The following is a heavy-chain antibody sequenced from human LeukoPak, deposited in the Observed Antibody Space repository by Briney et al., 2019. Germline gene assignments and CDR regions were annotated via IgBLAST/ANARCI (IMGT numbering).Heavy chain of an antibody. V-gene: IGHV1-69*01. CDR2: ITPMFGTS. J-gene: IGHJ4*02. Sequence: GSSVKVSCKASGGTFSRHTISWVRQSPGQGLEWMGGITPMFGTSNYAQKFQGRVTITADESTSTAYMELSSLRSEDTAVYYCASRSSGQDFDYWGQGTLVTVSS. CDR3: ASRSSGQDFDY. CDR1: GGTFSRHT. D-gene: IGHD6-19*01.